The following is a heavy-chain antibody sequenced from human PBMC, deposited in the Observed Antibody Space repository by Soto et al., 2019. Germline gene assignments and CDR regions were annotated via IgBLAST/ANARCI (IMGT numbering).Heavy chain of an antibody. Sequence: NPSETLSLTCTVSGGSISSYYWSWIRQPAGKGLEWIGRIYTSGSTNYNPSLKSRVTMSVDTSKNQFSLKLSSVTAADTAVYYCARDPYSSGWYMGYYYYYGMDVWGHGTTVTVSS. V-gene: IGHV4-4*07. J-gene: IGHJ6*02. CDR2: IYTSGST. CDR1: GGSISSYY. D-gene: IGHD6-19*01. CDR3: ARDPYSSGWYMGYYYYYGMDV.